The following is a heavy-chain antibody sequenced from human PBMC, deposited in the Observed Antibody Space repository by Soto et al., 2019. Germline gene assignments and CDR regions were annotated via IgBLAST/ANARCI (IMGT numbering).Heavy chain of an antibody. CDR2: IGRSGETI. CDR3: ARDSRVVAARRPTFYY. J-gene: IGHJ4*02. CDR1: GFTFSSFE. V-gene: IGHV3-48*03. D-gene: IGHD6-6*01. Sequence: PGGSLRLSCVGSGFTFSSFEMNWVRQTPGKGLEWLSYIGRSGETIYYADSVKGRFTISRDNAKSSLFLQMNGLRDEDTGIYYCARDSRVVAARRPTFYYWGRGTLVTVSS.